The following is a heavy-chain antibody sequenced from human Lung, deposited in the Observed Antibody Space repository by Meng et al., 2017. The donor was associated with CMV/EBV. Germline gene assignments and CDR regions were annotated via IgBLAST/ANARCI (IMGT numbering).Heavy chain of an antibody. V-gene: IGHV3-30*02. CDR1: GFIFDYYG. CDR2: IRHDGSNK. CDR3: AKYELLFGGANAFFDH. D-gene: IGHD3-16*01. Sequence: GGSXRLXCTASGFIFDYYGMHCVRQPPVKVLEWVAFIRHDGSNKFYRDSVRGRITIYREHSKNTLYLQMSSLRPEETATYYCAKYELLFGGANAFFDHSGQAAXVTVSS. J-gene: IGHJ4*02.